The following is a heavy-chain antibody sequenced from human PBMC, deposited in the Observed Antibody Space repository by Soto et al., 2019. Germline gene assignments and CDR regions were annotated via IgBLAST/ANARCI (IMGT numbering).Heavy chain of an antibody. CDR3: ARDPRHYGMDV. J-gene: IGHJ6*02. V-gene: IGHV1-3*01. CDR1: GYTFTSYA. CDR2: INAGNGNT. Sequence: ASVKVSFKASGYTFTSYAMHWVRQAPGQRLEWMGWINAGNGNTKYSQKFQGRVTITRDTSASTAYMELSSLRSEDTAVYYCARDPRHYGMDVWGQGTTVTVSS.